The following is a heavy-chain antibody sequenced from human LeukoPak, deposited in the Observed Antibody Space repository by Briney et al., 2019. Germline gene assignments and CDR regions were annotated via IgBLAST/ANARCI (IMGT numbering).Heavy chain of an antibody. Sequence: SETLSLTCAVSGGSISSSNWWSWVRQPPGKGLEWIGEIYHSGNTYYNPSLKSRVTISVDRSKNQFSLNLSSLTAADTAVYYCARGGVGFYDSSGYFQPGINYFDYWGQGTLVTVSS. D-gene: IGHD3-22*01. CDR2: IYHSGNT. CDR1: GGSISSSNW. CDR3: ARGGVGFYDSSGYFQPGINYFDY. V-gene: IGHV4-4*02. J-gene: IGHJ4*02.